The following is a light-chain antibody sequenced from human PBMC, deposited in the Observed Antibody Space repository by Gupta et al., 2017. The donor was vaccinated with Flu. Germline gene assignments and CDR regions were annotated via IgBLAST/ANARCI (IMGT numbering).Light chain of an antibody. CDR3: SQGTHWRT. CDR2: MVS. Sequence: PFTLGQPASIACRAILSLAHRNGNTHLNPLQQWPVQSPRRLIYMVSTCDYGGPDTFSRSRSVSDFTLKSMRMVAADVRVYSCSQGTHWRTFGQGTKVEIK. CDR1: LSLAHRNGNTH. J-gene: IGKJ1*01. V-gene: IGKV2-30*02.